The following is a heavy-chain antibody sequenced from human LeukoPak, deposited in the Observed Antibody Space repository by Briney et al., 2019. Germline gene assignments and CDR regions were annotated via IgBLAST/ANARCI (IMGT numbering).Heavy chain of an antibody. CDR1: GFTFSSYG. J-gene: IGHJ3*02. CDR2: ISYDGSNK. Sequence: GGSLRLSCAASGFTFSSYGMHWVRQAPGKGLEWVAVISYDGSNKYYADSVKGRFTISRDNSKNTLYLQMNSLRAEDTAVYYCAKDQRELRWGAFDTWGQGTMVTVSS. CDR3: AKDQRELRWGAFDT. V-gene: IGHV3-30*18. D-gene: IGHD1-26*01.